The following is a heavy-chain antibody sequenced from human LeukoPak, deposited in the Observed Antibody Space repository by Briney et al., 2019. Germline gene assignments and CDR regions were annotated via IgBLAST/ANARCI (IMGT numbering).Heavy chain of an antibody. Sequence: PSETLSLTCAVYGGSFSGYYWSWIRQAPGKGLEWIAEMNPRGGTDYTPSLKSRVTISVDTSKNQFSLKMTSVTAADTALYYCARGDVGPRLGYWGQGTLATVSS. J-gene: IGHJ4*02. CDR2: MNPRGGT. V-gene: IGHV4-34*01. CDR1: GGSFSGYY. D-gene: IGHD1-26*01. CDR3: ARGDVGPRLGY.